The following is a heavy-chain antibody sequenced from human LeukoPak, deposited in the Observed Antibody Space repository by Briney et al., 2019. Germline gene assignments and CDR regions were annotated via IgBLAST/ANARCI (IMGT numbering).Heavy chain of an antibody. Sequence: PGGSLRLSCAASGFTFSSYAMSWVRQAPGKGLEWVSAISGRGGSTYYADSVKGRFTISRDNSKNALYLQMNSLRAEDTAVYYCGSNRWLQLLLLYWGQGTLVTVSS. D-gene: IGHD5-24*01. CDR3: GSNRWLQLLLLY. J-gene: IGHJ4*02. CDR1: GFTFSSYA. V-gene: IGHV3-23*01. CDR2: ISGRGGST.